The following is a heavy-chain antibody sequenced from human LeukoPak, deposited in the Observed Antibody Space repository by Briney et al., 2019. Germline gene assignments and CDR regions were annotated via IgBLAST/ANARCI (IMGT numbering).Heavy chain of an antibody. CDR2: IYTSGST. CDR3: ARDQEVRHSGSFYFDY. Sequence: SETLSLTCAVYGGSFSGYYWSWIRQPAGKGLEWIGRIYTSGSTNYNPSLKSRVTMSVDTSKNQFSLKLSSVTAADTAVYYCARDQEVRHSGSFYFDYWGQGTLVTVSS. CDR1: GGSFSGYY. V-gene: IGHV4-4*07. D-gene: IGHD1-26*01. J-gene: IGHJ4*02.